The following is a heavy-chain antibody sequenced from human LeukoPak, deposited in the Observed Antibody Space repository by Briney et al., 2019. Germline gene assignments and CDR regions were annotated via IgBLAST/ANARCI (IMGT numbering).Heavy chain of an antibody. D-gene: IGHD5-18*01. Sequence: PGGSLRLSCAASGFTFSSYVMHWVRQAPGKGLEWVAIIPYDGSNEYYADSVKGRFTISRDNSKNTLYLQMNSLRAEDTAVYYCAREKRPWIQLWFDYWGQGTLVTVSS. CDR2: IPYDGSNE. CDR3: AREKRPWIQLWFDY. V-gene: IGHV3-30*04. CDR1: GFTFSSYV. J-gene: IGHJ4*02.